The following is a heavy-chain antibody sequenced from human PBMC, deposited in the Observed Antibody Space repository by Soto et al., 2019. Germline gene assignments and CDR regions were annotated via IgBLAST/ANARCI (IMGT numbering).Heavy chain of an antibody. CDR2: IKQDGSEK. CDR1: GFTFSSYW. V-gene: IGHV3-7*01. J-gene: IGHJ4*02. D-gene: IGHD3-3*01. CDR3: AREAKNYDFWSGEIDY. Sequence: EVQLVESGGGLVQPGGSLRLSCAASGFTFSSYWMSWVRQAPEKGLEWVANIKQDGSEKYYVDSVKGRFTISRDNAKNSLYLQMNSLRAEDTAVYYCAREAKNYDFWSGEIDYWGQGTLVTVSS.